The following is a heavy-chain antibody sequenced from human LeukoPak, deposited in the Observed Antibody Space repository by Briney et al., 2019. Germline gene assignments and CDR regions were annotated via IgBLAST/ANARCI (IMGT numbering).Heavy chain of an antibody. CDR1: GGTFSSYA. V-gene: IGHV1-69*06. D-gene: IGHD1-26*01. Sequence: SVKVSCKASGGTFSSYAISWVRQAPGQGLEWMGGIIPIFGTANYAQKFQGRVTITADKSTSTAYMELSSLRSEDTAVYYCASGSELLESYYFDYWGQGTLVTVSS. CDR3: ASGSELLESYYFDY. J-gene: IGHJ4*02. CDR2: IIPIFGTA.